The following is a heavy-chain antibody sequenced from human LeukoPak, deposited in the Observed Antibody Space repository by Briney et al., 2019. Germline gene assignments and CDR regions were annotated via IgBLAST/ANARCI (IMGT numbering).Heavy chain of an antibody. CDR1: GYTFTGYY. V-gene: IGHV1-2*04. J-gene: IGHJ6*03. CDR2: INPNSGGT. CDR3: ARGPPHRDYYYYYMDV. Sequence: ASVKVSCKASGYTFTGYYMHWVRQAPGQGLEWMGWINPNSGGTNYAQKFQGWVTMTRDTSISTAYMDLRSLRSDDTAVYYCARGPPHRDYYYYYMDVWGTGTTVTVSS. D-gene: IGHD5-24*01.